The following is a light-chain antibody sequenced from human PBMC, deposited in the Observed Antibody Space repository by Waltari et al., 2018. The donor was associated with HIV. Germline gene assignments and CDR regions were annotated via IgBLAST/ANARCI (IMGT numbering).Light chain of an antibody. CDR2: VAS. Sequence: EIVLTQSPGTLSLSPGERATLSCRASQSVSSSYLAWYQQKPGQAPRLLIYVASSRATGIPDRCSGSGSGTDFTLTISRLEPEDFAVYYCQQYGSSYTFGQGTKLEIK. CDR3: QQYGSSYT. V-gene: IGKV3-20*01. CDR1: QSVSSSY. J-gene: IGKJ2*01.